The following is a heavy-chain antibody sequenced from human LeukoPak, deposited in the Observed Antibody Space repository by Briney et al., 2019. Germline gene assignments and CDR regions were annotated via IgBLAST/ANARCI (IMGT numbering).Heavy chain of an antibody. Sequence: WFSRFISHGSSPSYADSVKCRFTISRENAKNTMYMQMNSLRAEDTAVYYCAREGSSCIDPWGQGTLVTVSS. D-gene: IGHD6-13*01. V-gene: IGHV3-74*01. CDR2: FISHGSSP. J-gene: IGHJ5*02. CDR3: AREGSSCIDP.